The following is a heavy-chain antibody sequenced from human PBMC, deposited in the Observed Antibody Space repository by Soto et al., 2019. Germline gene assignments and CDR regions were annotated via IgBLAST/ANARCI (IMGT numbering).Heavy chain of an antibody. J-gene: IGHJ6*03. CDR1: EFTFSRHG. Sequence: QVQLVESGGGVVQPGRSLRLSCAASEFTFSRHGMHWVRQAPGKGLQWVGVIWSDGSNEVYADSVKGRFIISRDNSKNILYLQMNSLRAEDTAVYYCARERTFGDNKHNYMDVWGIGITVTVSS. CDR3: ARERTFGDNKHNYMDV. CDR2: IWSDGSNE. V-gene: IGHV3-33*01. D-gene: IGHD3-10*01.